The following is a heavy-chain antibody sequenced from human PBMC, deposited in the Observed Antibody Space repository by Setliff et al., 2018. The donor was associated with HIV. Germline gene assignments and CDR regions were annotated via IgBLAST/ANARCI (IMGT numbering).Heavy chain of an antibody. CDR1: GDTFSSYV. Sequence: SLVKVSCKASGDTFSSYVISWVRQAPGQGLEWMGGIIPIFGTPNYAQRFQGRVTITTDESTSTAYMDLSSLRSEDTAVYYCARGDYYGSGNYPPPYYFDYWGQGTLVTVSS. D-gene: IGHD3-10*01. J-gene: IGHJ4*02. CDR3: ARGDYYGSGNYPPPYYFDY. V-gene: IGHV1-69*05. CDR2: IIPIFGTP.